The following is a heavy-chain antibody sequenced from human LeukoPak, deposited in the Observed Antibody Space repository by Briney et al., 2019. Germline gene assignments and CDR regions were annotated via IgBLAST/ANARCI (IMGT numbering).Heavy chain of an antibody. D-gene: IGHD3-22*01. Sequence: GASVKVSCKASGYTFSSYGISWVRQAPGQGLEWMGRIIPIFGTANYAQKFQGRVTITTDESTSTAYMELSSLRSEDTAVYYCARATTDYYDSSGYLLDYWGQGTLVTVSS. CDR3: ARATTDYYDSSGYLLDY. J-gene: IGHJ4*02. CDR2: IIPIFGTA. V-gene: IGHV1-69*05. CDR1: GYTFSSYG.